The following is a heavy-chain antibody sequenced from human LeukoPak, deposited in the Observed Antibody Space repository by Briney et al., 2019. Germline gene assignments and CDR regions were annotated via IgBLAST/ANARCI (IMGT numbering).Heavy chain of an antibody. Sequence: QPSETLSLTCTVSGASFNSDDQYWNWIRQSPGKGLEWNGSIHPSGMLYNNPSLESRVTMSRDTSENQFSLNLNSVTAADTAVYFCSRGLDSRKLGYWGQGILVTVSS. CDR1: GASFNSDDQY. J-gene: IGHJ4*02. CDR3: SRGLDSRKLGY. V-gene: IGHV4-31*03. D-gene: IGHD3-22*01. CDR2: IHPSGML.